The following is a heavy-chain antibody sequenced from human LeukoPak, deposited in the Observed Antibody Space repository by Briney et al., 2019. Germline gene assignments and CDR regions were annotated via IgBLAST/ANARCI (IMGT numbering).Heavy chain of an antibody. CDR3: ARARSGWYGKYFQH. V-gene: IGHV4-34*01. J-gene: IGHJ1*01. CDR1: GGSFSGYY. D-gene: IGHD6-19*01. Sequence: PSETLSLICAVYGGSFSGYYWSWIRQPPGKGLEWIGEINHSGSTNYNPSLKSRVTISVDASKNQFSLKLSSVTAADTAVYYCARARSGWYGKYFQHWGQGTLVTVSS. CDR2: INHSGST.